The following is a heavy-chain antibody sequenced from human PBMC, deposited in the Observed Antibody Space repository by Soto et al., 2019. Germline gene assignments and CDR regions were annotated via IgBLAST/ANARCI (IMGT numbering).Heavy chain of an antibody. D-gene: IGHD5-12*01. Sequence: PGGSLRLSWAASRFTFSSYSRNWVRQAPGKGLEWVSSSSSCSGNIYYADSVKGRCTISRDNAKNSLYLEMNSLRAEATAVYYCARVLDTTNIPWISSSYGMDAWGQGTTVTASS. J-gene: IGHJ6*02. CDR3: ARVLDTTNIPWISSSYGMDA. CDR2: SSSCSGNI. CDR1: RFTFSSYS. V-gene: IGHV3-21*01.